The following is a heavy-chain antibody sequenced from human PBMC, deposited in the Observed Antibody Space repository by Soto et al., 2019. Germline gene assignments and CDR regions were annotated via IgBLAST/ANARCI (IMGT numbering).Heavy chain of an antibody. CDR3: ARAKVTMVRGVTNNWFDP. D-gene: IGHD3-10*01. CDR2: INAGNGNT. Sequence: QVQLVQSGAEVKKPGASVKVSCKASGYTFTSYAMHWVRQAPGQRLEWMGWINAGNGNTKYSQKFQGRVTITRDTCASTAYMELSSLRSEDTAVYYCARAKVTMVRGVTNNWFDPWGQGTLVTVSS. J-gene: IGHJ5*02. V-gene: IGHV1-3*01. CDR1: GYTFTSYA.